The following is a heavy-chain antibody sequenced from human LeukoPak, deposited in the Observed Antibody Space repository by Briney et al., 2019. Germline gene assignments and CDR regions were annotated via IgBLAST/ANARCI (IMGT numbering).Heavy chain of an antibody. CDR1: GGSISSSNYY. CDR3: ARIEYSGPLDY. Sequence: SETLSLTCTVSGGSISSSNYYWGWIRQPPGKGLECIGSIYYSGRTYYNPSLKSRVTISVDTSKNQFSLKLSSVIAADTAVYYCARIEYSGPLDYWGQGTPVTVSS. D-gene: IGHD1-26*01. J-gene: IGHJ4*02. V-gene: IGHV4-39*07. CDR2: IYYSGRT.